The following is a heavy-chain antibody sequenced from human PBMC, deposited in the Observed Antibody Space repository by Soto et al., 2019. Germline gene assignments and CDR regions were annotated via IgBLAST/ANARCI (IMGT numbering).Heavy chain of an antibody. V-gene: IGHV3-30-3*01. CDR2: ISYDGSNK. CDR1: GFTFSSYA. CDR3: ARPLWRDDYNWGYFDL. D-gene: IGHD4-4*01. Sequence: QVQLVESGGGVVQPGRSLRLSCAASGFTFSSYAMHWVRQAPGKGLEWVAVISYDGSNKYYADSVKGRFTISRDISKNTLYLQMNSLRLEDTAVYYCARPLWRDDYNWGYFDLWGRGTLVTVSS. J-gene: IGHJ2*01.